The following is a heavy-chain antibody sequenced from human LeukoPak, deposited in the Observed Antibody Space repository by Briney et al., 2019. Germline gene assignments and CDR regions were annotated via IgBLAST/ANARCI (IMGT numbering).Heavy chain of an antibody. V-gene: IGHV1-18*04. D-gene: IGHD2-2*01. J-gene: IGHJ6*04. Sequence: GASVKVSCKASGYTFTSYYMHWVRQAPGQGLEWMGWISAYNGNTNYAQKLQGRVTMTTDTSTSTAYMELRSLRSDDTAVYYCAREVGYCSSTSCYGTRNYYYYYGMDVWGKGTTVTVSS. CDR1: GYTFTSYY. CDR3: AREVGYCSSTSCYGTRNYYYYYGMDV. CDR2: ISAYNGNT.